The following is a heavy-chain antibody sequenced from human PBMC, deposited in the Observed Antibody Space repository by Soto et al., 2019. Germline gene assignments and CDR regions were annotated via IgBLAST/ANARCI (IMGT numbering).Heavy chain of an antibody. CDR1: GGTFSSYA. V-gene: IGHV1-69*13. D-gene: IGHD3-22*01. J-gene: IGHJ3*02. Sequence: SVKVSCKASGGTFSSYAISWVRQAPGQGLEWMGGIIPIFGTANYAQKFQGRVTTTADESTSTAYMELSSLRSEDTAVYYCARQNTYYYDSSGPFVSAFDIWGQGTMVTVSS. CDR3: ARQNTYYYDSSGPFVSAFDI. CDR2: IIPIFGTA.